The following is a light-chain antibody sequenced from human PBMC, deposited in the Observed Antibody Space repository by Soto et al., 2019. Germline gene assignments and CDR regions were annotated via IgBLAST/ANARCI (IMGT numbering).Light chain of an antibody. CDR1: QSISKW. CDR2: KAS. V-gene: IGKV1-5*03. J-gene: IGKJ2*01. Sequence: DIQMTQSPSTLSASVGDRVTITCRASQSISKWLAWYQHKPGQAPKLLIYKASILESGVPSRFSGSGSETDFTLSIXXXXXXDFATYYCQXXXXXSSTFGQG. CDR3: QXXXXXSST.